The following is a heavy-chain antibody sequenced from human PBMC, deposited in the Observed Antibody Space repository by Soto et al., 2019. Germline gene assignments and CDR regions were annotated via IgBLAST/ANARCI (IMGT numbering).Heavy chain of an antibody. Sequence: QVQLVQSGAEVKKPGASLKVSCRASGFTFTLYSMHWVRQAPGQRFEWMGWINGGSGKTKYSKKFQDRVTIARATSASKDYTEVSSLRSDYTAVYSCARSSGNYQDAFDIWGQGTMVTVSS. V-gene: IGHV1-3*01. J-gene: IGHJ3*02. CDR2: INGGSGKT. CDR1: GFTFTLYS. D-gene: IGHD1-26*01. CDR3: ARSSGNYQDAFDI.